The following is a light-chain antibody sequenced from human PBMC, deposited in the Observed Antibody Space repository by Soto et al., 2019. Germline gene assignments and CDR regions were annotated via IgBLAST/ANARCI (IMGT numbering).Light chain of an antibody. V-gene: IGKV2-30*02. CDR2: QVS. J-gene: IGKJ2*01. CDR3: MEGAHWLYT. Sequence: DVVMTQSPLSLPVTLGQPASLSCRSSQSLVHEDGNTSLNWFHQRPGQSPRRLIFQVSNRDSGVPDRFHGSGSYTDFTLKISRVEAGDLGIYYCMEGAHWLYTFGQGTKLEIK. CDR1: QSLVHEDGNTS.